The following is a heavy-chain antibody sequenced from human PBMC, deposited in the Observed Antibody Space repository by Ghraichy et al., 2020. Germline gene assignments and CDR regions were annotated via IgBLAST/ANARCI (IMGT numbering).Heavy chain of an antibody. CDR2: ISPSSGGT. CDR3: ARQRNSGSYSHFDY. J-gene: IGHJ4*02. V-gene: IGHV1-2*02. Sequence: ASVKVSCKASAYIFTDFYMHWVRQAPGQVLEWMGWISPSSGGTNYAQKFQGRVTMTRDTSISTAYMDLSRLRSDDTAVYYCARQRNSGSYSHFDYWGQGTLVTVSS. CDR1: AYIFTDFY. D-gene: IGHD1-26*01.